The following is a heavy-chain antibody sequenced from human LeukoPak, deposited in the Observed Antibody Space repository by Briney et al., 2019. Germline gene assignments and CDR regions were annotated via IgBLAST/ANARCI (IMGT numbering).Heavy chain of an antibody. CDR3: ARGATTVTTDGVVQGYWYLDL. Sequence: SETLSLTCAVYGGSFSGYYWSWIRQAPGKGLEWIGEINHSGSSNYNPSLKSRVTISVDTSKNQCSLKLSSVTAADTAVYYCARGATTVTTDGVVQGYWYLDLWGRGTLVTVSS. CDR2: INHSGSS. V-gene: IGHV4-34*01. D-gene: IGHD4-17*01. J-gene: IGHJ2*01. CDR1: GGSFSGYY.